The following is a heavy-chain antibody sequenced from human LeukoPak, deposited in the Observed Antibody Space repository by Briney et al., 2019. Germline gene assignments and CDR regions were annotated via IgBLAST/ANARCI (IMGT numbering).Heavy chain of an antibody. D-gene: IGHD1-26*01. CDR2: VSFDGRNK. J-gene: IGHJ4*02. CDR1: GFSLSSYA. Sequence: GGSLRLSCETSGFSLSSYAFHWVRQAPGKGLEWVSFVSFDGRNKNYADSVRGRFTISRDNSKNTLYLQMNSVTYEDTAVYFCVRIVGHTTTDFWGQGTIVTVSS. CDR3: VRIVGHTTTDF. V-gene: IGHV3-30-3*01.